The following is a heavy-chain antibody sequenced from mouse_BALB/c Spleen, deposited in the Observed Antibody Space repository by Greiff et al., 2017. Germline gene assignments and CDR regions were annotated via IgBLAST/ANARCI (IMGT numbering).Heavy chain of an antibody. Sequence: DVKLVESGGGLVKPGGSLKLSCAASGFTFSSYAMSWVRQTPEKRLEWVASISSGGSTYYPDSVKGRFTISRDNARNILYLQMSSLRYEDTAMYYCARITTVADYWGQGTTLTVSS. CDR2: ISSGGST. CDR3: ARITTVADY. D-gene: IGHD1-1*01. CDR1: GFTFSSYA. V-gene: IGHV5-6-5*01. J-gene: IGHJ2*01.